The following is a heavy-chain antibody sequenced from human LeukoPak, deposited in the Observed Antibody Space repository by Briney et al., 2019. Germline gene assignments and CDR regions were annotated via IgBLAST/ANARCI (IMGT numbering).Heavy chain of an antibody. V-gene: IGHV1-69*05. CDR2: IIPIFGTA. D-gene: IGHD4-23*01. CDR1: GGTFSSYA. Sequence: AASVKVSCKASGGTFSSYAISWVRQAPGQGLEWMGGIIPIFGTANYAQKFQGRVTITTDESTSTAYMELSSLRAEDTAVYYCAIGGFHPFDYWGQGTLVTVSS. CDR3: AIGGFHPFDY. J-gene: IGHJ4*02.